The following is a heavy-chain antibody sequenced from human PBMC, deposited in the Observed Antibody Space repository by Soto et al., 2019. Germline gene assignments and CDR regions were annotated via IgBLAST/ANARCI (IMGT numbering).Heavy chain of an antibody. CDR2: IYHSGST. CDR3: ARALAAAGRGRFDY. Sequence: SETLSLTCAVSGVSISSSNWWSWVRQPPGKGLEWIGEIYHSGSTNYNPSLKSRVTISVDKSKNQFSLKLSSVTAADTAVYYCARALAAAGRGRFDYWGQGTLVTVSS. V-gene: IGHV4-4*02. CDR1: GVSISSSNW. J-gene: IGHJ4*02. D-gene: IGHD6-13*01.